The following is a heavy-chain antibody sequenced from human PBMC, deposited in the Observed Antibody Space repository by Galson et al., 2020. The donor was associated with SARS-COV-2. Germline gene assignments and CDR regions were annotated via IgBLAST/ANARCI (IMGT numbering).Heavy chain of an antibody. J-gene: IGHJ5*01. CDR3: ARARKDLRFDGWSLLAPTWMDS. V-gene: IGHV4-30-4*01. CDR1: GGSVYSGSYY. CDR2: IYYGGSS. Sequence: SETLSLTCTVSGGSVYSGSYYWNWIRQPPGKGLEWIGYIYYGGSSYYRPSLKNRLSLSLDSSKNQVSLRLSSMTAADTAVYYCARARKDLRFDGWSLLAPTWMDSWGQGTLVTVSS. D-gene: IGHD6-19*01.